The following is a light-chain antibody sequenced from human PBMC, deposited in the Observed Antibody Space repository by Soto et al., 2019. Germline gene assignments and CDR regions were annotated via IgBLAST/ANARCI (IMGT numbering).Light chain of an antibody. Sequence: EIVMTQSPATLSVSPGERATLSCRASQSVSSNLAWYQQKPGQAPRLLIYGASTGATGIPARFSGSGSGTEFTLTISSLQSEDFAVSYCQQYNNWPQTFGQGTKV. CDR2: GAS. CDR1: QSVSSN. CDR3: QQYNNWPQT. J-gene: IGKJ1*01. V-gene: IGKV3-15*01.